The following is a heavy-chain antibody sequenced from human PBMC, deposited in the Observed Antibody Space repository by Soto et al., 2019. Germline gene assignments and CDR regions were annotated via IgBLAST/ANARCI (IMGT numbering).Heavy chain of an antibody. CDR1: GFSFSSSV. V-gene: IGHV3-23*01. J-gene: IGHJ4*02. CDR2: ISGPGGGT. Sequence: GGSLRLSCAASGFSFSSSVMTWVRQAPGKGLEWLSAISGPGGGTYYADSVKGRFTISRDNSKNTLYLQMNNLRAEDTAIYYCAKEASGSYIEFWGRGTLVTVSS. D-gene: IGHD5-12*01. CDR3: AKEASGSYIEF.